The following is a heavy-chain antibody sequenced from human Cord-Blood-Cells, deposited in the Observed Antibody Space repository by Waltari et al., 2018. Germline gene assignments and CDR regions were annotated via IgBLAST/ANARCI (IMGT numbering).Heavy chain of an antibody. Sequence: QVQLQQWGAGLLKPSETLSLTCAVYGGSFSGYYGSWIRQPPGKGLEWIGEINHSGSTNYNPSLKSRVTISVDTSKNQFSLKLSSVTAADTAVYYCAGNYDFWSGYYYWGQGTLVTVSS. CDR3: AGNYDFWSGYYY. D-gene: IGHD3-3*01. V-gene: IGHV4-34*01. CDR2: INHSGST. J-gene: IGHJ4*02. CDR1: GGSFSGYY.